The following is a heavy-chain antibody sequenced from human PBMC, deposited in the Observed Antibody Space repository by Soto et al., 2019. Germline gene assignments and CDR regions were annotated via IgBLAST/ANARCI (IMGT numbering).Heavy chain of an antibody. CDR3: ARDVNYKGVYYYYYYGMDV. CDR2: INPSGGST. V-gene: IGHV1-46*01. D-gene: IGHD2-8*01. J-gene: IGHJ6*02. Sequence: GASVKVSCKASGYTFTSDYMHWVRQAPGQGLEWMGIINPSGGSTSYAQKFQGRVTMTRDTSTSTVYMELSSLRSEDTAVYYCARDVNYKGVYYYYYYGMDVWGQGTTVTVSS. CDR1: GYTFTSDY.